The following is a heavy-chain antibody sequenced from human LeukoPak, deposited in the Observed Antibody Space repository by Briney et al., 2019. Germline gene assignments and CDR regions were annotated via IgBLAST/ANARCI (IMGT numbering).Heavy chain of an antibody. V-gene: IGHV4-4*02. CDR2: IYHDGST. CDR1: GGSISSNNW. CDR3: ARARATPHAFDI. Sequence: SDTLSLTCAVSGGSISSNNWWIWVRQSPEKGLEWIGEIYHDGSTNYNPSLKSRVTISVDKSKNQFSLKLSSVTAADTAVYYCARARATPHAFDIWGQGTMVTVSS. J-gene: IGHJ3*02.